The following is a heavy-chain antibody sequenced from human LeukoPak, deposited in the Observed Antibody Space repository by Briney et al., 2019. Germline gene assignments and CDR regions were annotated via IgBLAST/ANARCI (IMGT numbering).Heavy chain of an antibody. D-gene: IGHD1-14*01. CDR1: GYTFTSYD. V-gene: IGHV1-8*03. Sequence: ASVKVSCKASGYTFTSYDINWVRQAPGQGLEGMGWMNPNSGNTGYAQKFQGRVTITRNTSISTAYMELSSLGSEDTAVYYCARSRLRYKNWFDPWGQGTLVTVSS. CDR3: ARSRLRYKNWFDP. CDR2: MNPNSGNT. J-gene: IGHJ5*02.